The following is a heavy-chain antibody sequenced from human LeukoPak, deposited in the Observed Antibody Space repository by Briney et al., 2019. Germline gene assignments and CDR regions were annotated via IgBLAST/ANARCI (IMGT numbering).Heavy chain of an antibody. CDR2: IYTSGST. CDR3: ARIKYYYDSSGYAHWYFDL. D-gene: IGHD3-22*01. J-gene: IGHJ2*01. CDR1: GGSISSYY. V-gene: IGHV4-4*07. Sequence: PSETLSLTCTVSGGSISSYYWSRIRQPAGKGLEWIGRIYTSGSTNYNPSLKSRVTISVDTSKNQFSLKLSSVTAADTAVYYCARIKYYYDSSGYAHWYFDLWGRGTLVTVSS.